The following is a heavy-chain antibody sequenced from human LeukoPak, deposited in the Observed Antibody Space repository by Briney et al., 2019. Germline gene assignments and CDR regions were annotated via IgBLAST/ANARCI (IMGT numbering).Heavy chain of an antibody. V-gene: IGHV3-30*18. Sequence: GGSLRLSCAASGFAFSSFSMSWVRQAPGKGLEWVAVISYDGSNKYYADSVKGRFTISRDNSKNTLYLQMNSLRAEDTAVYYCAKDLFAIYYDSSGYSVDYWGQGTLVTVSS. J-gene: IGHJ4*02. D-gene: IGHD3-22*01. CDR3: AKDLFAIYYDSSGYSVDY. CDR1: GFAFSSFS. CDR2: ISYDGSNK.